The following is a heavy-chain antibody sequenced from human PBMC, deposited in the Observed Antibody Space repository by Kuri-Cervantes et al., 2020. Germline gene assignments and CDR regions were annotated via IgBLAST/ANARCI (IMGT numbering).Heavy chain of an antibody. Sequence: SETLSLTCNVSGGIISRYASGWIRQPPGKGLEWIGYISYSGSTNYNPSLKSRVTVLVDTSKNQSSLKLTSVTAADTAVYYCVRVGGFPVGAFDDWGQGTMVTVSS. V-gene: IGHV4-59*01. J-gene: IGHJ3*01. CDR1: GGIISRYA. CDR3: VRVGGFPVGAFDD. CDR2: ISYSGST. D-gene: IGHD3-16*01.